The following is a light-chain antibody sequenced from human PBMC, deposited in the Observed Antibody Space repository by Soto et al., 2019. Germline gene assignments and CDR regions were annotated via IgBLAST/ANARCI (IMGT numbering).Light chain of an antibody. Sequence: DIQMTQSASSLSASVGDRVTITCRASQSITNYLNWYQQKPGKAPKLLIYAASSLQSGVPSRFSGSGSGTDFTLTISSLQPEDFATYYCQQSYSNPITFGQGTRLEI. V-gene: IGKV1-39*01. CDR1: QSITNY. CDR2: AAS. CDR3: QQSYSNPIT. J-gene: IGKJ5*01.